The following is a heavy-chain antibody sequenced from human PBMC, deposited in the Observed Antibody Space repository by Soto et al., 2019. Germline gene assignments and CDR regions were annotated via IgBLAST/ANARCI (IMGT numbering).Heavy chain of an antibody. J-gene: IGHJ4*02. D-gene: IGHD1-1*01. CDR1: GYAFTTYG. CDR3: ARGRYGDY. CDR2: ISAHNGNT. Sequence: QVHLVQSGAEVKKPGASVKVSCKGSGYAFTTYGITWVRQAPGQGLEWMGWISAHNGNTNYAQKLQGRCTVTRDTSTSTAYMELRSLRSDDTAVYYCARGRYGDYWGQGALVTVSS. V-gene: IGHV1-18*01.